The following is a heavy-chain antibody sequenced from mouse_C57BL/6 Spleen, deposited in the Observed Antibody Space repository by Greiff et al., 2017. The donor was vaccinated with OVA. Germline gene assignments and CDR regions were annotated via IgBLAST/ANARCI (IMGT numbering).Heavy chain of an antibody. Sequence: EVQVVESGGGLVQPGGSLKLSCAASGFTFSDYGMAWVRQAPRKGPEWVAFISNLAYSIYYADTVTGRFTISRENAKNTLYLEMSSLRSEDTAMYYCARQRELVWYFDVWGTGTTVTVSS. D-gene: IGHD4-1*01. J-gene: IGHJ1*03. CDR3: ARQRELVWYFDV. V-gene: IGHV5-15*01. CDR1: GFTFSDYG. CDR2: ISNLAYSI.